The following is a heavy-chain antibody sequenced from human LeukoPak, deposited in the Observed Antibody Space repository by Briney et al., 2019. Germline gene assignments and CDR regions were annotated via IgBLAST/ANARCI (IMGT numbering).Heavy chain of an antibody. J-gene: IGHJ4*02. CDR2: ISSSSYI. CDR3: AREASGYDY. CDR1: RFTFISYT. Sequence: GGSLRLSCAASRFTFISYTMNWVRQAPGKGLEWVSSISSSSYISYADSVKGRFTVSRDNAKNSLYLQMNSLRAEDTAVYYCAREASGYDYWGQGVLVTVSS. V-gene: IGHV3-21*01. D-gene: IGHD2-2*03.